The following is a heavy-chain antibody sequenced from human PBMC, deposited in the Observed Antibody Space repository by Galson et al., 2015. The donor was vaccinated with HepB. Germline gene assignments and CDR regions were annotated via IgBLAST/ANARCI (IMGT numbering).Heavy chain of an antibody. CDR3: ARALPFDL. V-gene: IGHV3-21*01. CDR1: GFTFSSYS. J-gene: IGHJ2*01. CDR2: ISSSSSYI. D-gene: IGHD2-2*01. Sequence: SLRLSCAASGFTFSSYSMNWVRQAPGKGLERVSYISSSSSYIYYADSVKGRFTISRDNAKNSLYLQMNSLRAEDTAVYYCARALPFDLWGRGTLVTVSS.